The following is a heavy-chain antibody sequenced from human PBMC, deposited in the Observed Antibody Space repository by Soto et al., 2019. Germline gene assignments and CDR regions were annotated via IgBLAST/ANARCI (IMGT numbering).Heavy chain of an antibody. D-gene: IGHD5-18*01. CDR1: GFTFSSYG. V-gene: IGHV3-33*01. CDR2: IWYDGSNK. Sequence: QVQLVESGGGVVQPGRSLRLSCAASGFTFSSYGMHWVRKATGKGLEWVAVIWYDGSNKYYADSVKGRFTISRDNSKNTLYLQLNSLRAEDFAVYYYARGGYHPQDWGQGRLVTVSS. CDR3: ARGGYHPQD. J-gene: IGHJ4*02.